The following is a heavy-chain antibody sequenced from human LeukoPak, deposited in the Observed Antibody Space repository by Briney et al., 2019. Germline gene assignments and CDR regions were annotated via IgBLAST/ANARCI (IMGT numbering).Heavy chain of an antibody. J-gene: IGHJ5*02. CDR3: ARQDMIVVVNWFDP. Sequence: SETLSLTCAVYGGSFSGYYWSWIRQPPGKGLEWIGEINHSGSTNYNPSLKSRVTISVDTSKNQFSLKLSSVTAADTAVYYCARQDMIVVVNWFDPWGQGTLVTVSS. D-gene: IGHD3-22*01. V-gene: IGHV4-34*01. CDR2: INHSGST. CDR1: GGSFSGYY.